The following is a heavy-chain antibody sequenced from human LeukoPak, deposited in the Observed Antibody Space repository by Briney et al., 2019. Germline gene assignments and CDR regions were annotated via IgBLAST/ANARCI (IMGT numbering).Heavy chain of an antibody. J-gene: IGHJ3*02. Sequence: GRSLRLSCAASGFTFSTYAMHWVRQAPGKGLEWVAIIWGDGRHKNYADYVKGGYTTSRDNSEHTLYLKINDVRAEDTAVYYCARDRGSGWLNGFDIW. CDR3: ARDRGSGWLNGFDI. CDR1: GFTFSTYA. V-gene: IGHV3-33*01. D-gene: IGHD6-19*01. CDR2: IWGDGRHK.